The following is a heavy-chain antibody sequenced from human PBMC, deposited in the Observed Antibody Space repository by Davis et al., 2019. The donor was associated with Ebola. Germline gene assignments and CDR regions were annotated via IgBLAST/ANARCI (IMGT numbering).Heavy chain of an antibody. CDR3: ARDLRGWYSFDY. CDR2: FDPERREI. Sequence: ASVKVSCKVSEYTLTGLSMHWVRQAPGQGLEWVGGFDPERREIIYARRFQGRVTLTEDTSTDTANMELSSLRSEDTAVYYCARDLRGWYSFDYWGQGTLVTVSS. J-gene: IGHJ4*02. D-gene: IGHD6-19*01. CDR1: EYTLTGLS. V-gene: IGHV1-24*01.